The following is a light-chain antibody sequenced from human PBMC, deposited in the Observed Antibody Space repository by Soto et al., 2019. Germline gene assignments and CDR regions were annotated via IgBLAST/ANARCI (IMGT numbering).Light chain of an antibody. CDR2: DAS. V-gene: IGKV3-11*01. Sequence: EIVLTQSPVTLSLSPGERATLSCRASHSVSSDLLWYQQKPGQSPRLLISDASNRATGIPARFSGSGSGTDFILTISSLEPEDFAVYYCQQRNRWTLTFGGGTKVDIK. J-gene: IGKJ4*01. CDR3: QQRNRWTLT. CDR1: HSVSSD.